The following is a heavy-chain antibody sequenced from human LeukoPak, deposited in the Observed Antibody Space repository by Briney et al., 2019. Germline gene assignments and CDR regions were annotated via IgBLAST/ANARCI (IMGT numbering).Heavy chain of an antibody. J-gene: IGHJ4*02. CDR2: IYYSGST. V-gene: IGHV4-30-4*01. Sequence: SQTLSLTCTVSGGSISSGDYYWSWIRQPPGKGLEWIGYIYYSGSTYYNPSLKSRVTISVDTSKNQFSLKLSSVTAADTAVYYCARSTNGYSYGYDYWGQGTLVTVSS. CDR1: GGSISSGDYY. D-gene: IGHD5-18*01. CDR3: ARSTNGYSYGYDY.